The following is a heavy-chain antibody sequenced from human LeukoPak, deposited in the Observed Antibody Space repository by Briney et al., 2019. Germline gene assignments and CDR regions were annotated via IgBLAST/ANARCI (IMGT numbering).Heavy chain of an antibody. CDR2: ISSSSGYI. J-gene: IGHJ4*02. Sequence: GGSLRLSCAASGFTFSSYSMNWVRQAPGKGLEWVSSISSSSGYIYYADSVKGRFTISRDNAKNSLYLQMNSLRAEDTAVYYCARDPGDSSGYYSIPFDYWGQGTLVTVSS. CDR3: ARDPGDSSGYYSIPFDY. V-gene: IGHV3-21*01. CDR1: GFTFSSYS. D-gene: IGHD3-22*01.